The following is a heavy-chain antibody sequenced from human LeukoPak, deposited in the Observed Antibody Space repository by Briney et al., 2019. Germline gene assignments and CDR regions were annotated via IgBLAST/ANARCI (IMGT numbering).Heavy chain of an antibody. V-gene: IGHV3-21*01. J-gene: IGHJ6*03. CDR2: ISSSSSYI. CDR3: ARQYSSSSRTYYYYMDV. CDR1: GFTLSSYS. D-gene: IGHD6-6*01. Sequence: GGSLRLSCAASGFTLSSYSMNWVRQAPGKGLEWVSSISSSSSYIYYADSVKGRFTISRDNAKNSLYLQMNSLRAEDTAVYYCARQYSSSSRTYYYYMDVWGKGTTVTVSS.